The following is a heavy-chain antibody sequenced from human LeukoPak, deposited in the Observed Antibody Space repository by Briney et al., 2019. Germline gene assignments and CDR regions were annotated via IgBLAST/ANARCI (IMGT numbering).Heavy chain of an antibody. Sequence: SETLSLTCTVAGGSISSRSYYWGWIRQPPGKGLEWIGSIYFSGSTYYNPSLKSRVTISIDTSKNQFSLNLNSVTAADAAVYYCARQDYYYYIDVWGKGTTVTVSS. CDR1: GGSISSRSYY. CDR3: ARQDYYYYIDV. CDR2: IYFSGST. V-gene: IGHV4-39*01. J-gene: IGHJ6*03.